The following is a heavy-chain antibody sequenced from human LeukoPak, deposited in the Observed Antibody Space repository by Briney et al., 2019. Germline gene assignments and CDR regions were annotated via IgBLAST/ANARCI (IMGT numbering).Heavy chain of an antibody. V-gene: IGHV4-34*01. CDR3: ARRSSYYYGSGSRRPFDY. Sequence: SETLSLTCAVYGGSFSGYYWSWIRQPPGKGLEWIGEINHSGSTNYNPSLKSRVTISVDTSKNQFSLKLSSVTAADTAVYYCARRSSYYYGSGSRRPFDYWGQGTLVTVSS. D-gene: IGHD3-10*01. CDR2: INHSGST. J-gene: IGHJ4*02. CDR1: GGSFSGYY.